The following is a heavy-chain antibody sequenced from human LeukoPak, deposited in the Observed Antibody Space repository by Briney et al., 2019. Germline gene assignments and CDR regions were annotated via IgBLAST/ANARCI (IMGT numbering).Heavy chain of an antibody. V-gene: IGHV4-39*01. CDR1: GGSISSSSYY. Sequence: SETLSLTCTVSGGSISSSSYYWGWIRQPPGKGLEWIGSIYYSGNTYYNPSLKSRVTISVDTSKNQFSLKLSSVTAADTAVYYCASRSGGYYFDYWGQGTLVTVSS. J-gene: IGHJ4*02. CDR3: ASRSGGYYFDY. D-gene: IGHD2-15*01. CDR2: IYYSGNT.